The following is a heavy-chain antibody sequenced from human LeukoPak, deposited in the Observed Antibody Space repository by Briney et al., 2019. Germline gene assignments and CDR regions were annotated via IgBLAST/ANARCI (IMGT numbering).Heavy chain of an antibody. Sequence: ASVKVSCKASGYTFTGYYMHWVRQAPGQGLEWMGWINPNSGGTNYAQKFQGRATMTRDTSASTVYMELSSLRSEDTAIYYCARIRDGYNDAYDIWGQGTVVTVPS. CDR1: GYTFTGYY. CDR3: ARIRDGYNDAYDI. V-gene: IGHV1-2*02. D-gene: IGHD5-24*01. J-gene: IGHJ3*02. CDR2: INPNSGGT.